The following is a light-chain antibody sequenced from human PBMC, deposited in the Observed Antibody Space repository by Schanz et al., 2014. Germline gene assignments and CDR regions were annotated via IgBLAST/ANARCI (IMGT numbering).Light chain of an antibody. Sequence: EIVLTQSPATLSLSPGERATLSCRASRSVTNYLAWHQQKPGQSPRLLIYGTSIRTTGIPDRFSGSGSGTDFTLTISRLQSDDFAVYFCQHYDNWPPYSFGQGTKLEI. J-gene: IGKJ2*01. CDR3: QHYDNWPPYS. V-gene: IGKV3D-15*01. CDR1: RSVTNY. CDR2: GTS.